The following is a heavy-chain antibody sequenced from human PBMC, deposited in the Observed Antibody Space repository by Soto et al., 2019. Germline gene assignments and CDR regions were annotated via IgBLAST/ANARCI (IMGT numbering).Heavy chain of an antibody. CDR2: ISYDGSNK. J-gene: IGHJ3*02. V-gene: IGHV3-30*18. D-gene: IGHD2-2*02. CDR3: AKVPSRDTIFEI. Sequence: QVQLVESGGGVVQPGRSLRLSCAASGFTFSSYGMHWVRQAPGKGLECVAVISYDGSNKYYADSVKGRFTISRDNSKNTLYLQMNSLRAEDTAVYYCAKVPSRDTIFEIWGQGTMVTVSS. CDR1: GFTFSSYG.